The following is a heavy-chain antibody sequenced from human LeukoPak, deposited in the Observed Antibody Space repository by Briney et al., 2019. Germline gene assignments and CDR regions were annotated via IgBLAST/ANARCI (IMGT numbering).Heavy chain of an antibody. CDR3: ATEYSYYYMDV. Sequence: PSETLSLTCTVSGGSISSHYWSWIRQPQGKELDCLGYIYYSGSTNYNPSLKSRVTISVDTSKNQFSLKLSSVTAADTAVYYCATEYSYYYMDVWGKGTTVTVSS. CDR1: GGSISSHY. V-gene: IGHV4-59*11. CDR2: IYYSGST. J-gene: IGHJ6*03.